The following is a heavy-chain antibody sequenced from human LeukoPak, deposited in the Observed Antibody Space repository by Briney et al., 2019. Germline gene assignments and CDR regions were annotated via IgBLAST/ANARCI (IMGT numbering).Heavy chain of an antibody. CDR3: ARTMNCSSTSCYAEYYYYYYMDV. CDR1: GDSVSSNSAA. D-gene: IGHD2-2*01. Sequence: SQTLSLTCAISGDSVSSNSAAWNWIRQSPSRGPEWLVSKYYRSKWNNDYAVSVKSRITINPDTSKNQFSLQLNSVTPEDTAVYYCARTMNCSSTSCYAEYYYYYYMDVWGKGTTVTISS. V-gene: IGHV6-1*01. J-gene: IGHJ6*03. CDR2: KYYRSKWNN.